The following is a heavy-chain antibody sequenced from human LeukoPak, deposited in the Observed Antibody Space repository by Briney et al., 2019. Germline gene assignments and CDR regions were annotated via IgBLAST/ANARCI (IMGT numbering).Heavy chain of an antibody. CDR2: ISNSDGSS. CDR3: AKSLGVGGYTRYKGFDQ. V-gene: IGHV3-23*01. D-gene: IGHD3-16*02. J-gene: IGHJ4*02. CDR1: GFAFNSFA. Sequence: GGSLRLSCTASGFAFNSFAMSWVRQAPGKGLEWVSGISNSDGSSHYADFVKGRFTISRDNSKNTLHLQMNSLRAEDTAVYYCAKSLGVGGYTRYKGFDQWGQGTLVTVSS.